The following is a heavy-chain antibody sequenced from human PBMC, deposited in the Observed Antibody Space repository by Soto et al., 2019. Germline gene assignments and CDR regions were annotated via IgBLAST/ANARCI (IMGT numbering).Heavy chain of an antibody. CDR3: ATSGIGDY. V-gene: IGHV4-34*01. D-gene: IGHD3-10*01. CDR2: INHSGST. Sequence: QVQLQQWGAGLLKPSETLSLTCTVYGGSFSDYYWSWIRQPPGKGVEWIGEINHSGSTNYNPSLKRRVPIQGDTSKNQFSLQWSSVTAADTAVYYCATSGIGDYWGQGTLVTVSS. J-gene: IGHJ4*02. CDR1: GGSFSDYY.